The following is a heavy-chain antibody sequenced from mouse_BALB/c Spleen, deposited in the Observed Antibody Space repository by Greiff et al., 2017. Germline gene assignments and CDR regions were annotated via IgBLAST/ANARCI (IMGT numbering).Heavy chain of an antibody. CDR3: ARGGYGTWFAY. CDR2: ISSGGGST. D-gene: IGHD1-1*01. V-gene: IGHV5-12-1*01. Sequence: EVKVVESGGGLVKPGGSLKLSCAASGFAFSSYDMSWVRQTPEKRLEWVAYISSGGGSTYYPDTVKGRFTISRDNAKNTLYLQMSSLKSEDTAMYYCARGGYGTWFAYWGQGTLVTVSA. CDR1: GFAFSSYD. J-gene: IGHJ3*01.